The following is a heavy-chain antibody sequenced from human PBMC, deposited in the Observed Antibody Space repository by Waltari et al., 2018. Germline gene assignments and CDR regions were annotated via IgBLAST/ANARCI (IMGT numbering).Heavy chain of an antibody. J-gene: IGHJ4*02. D-gene: IGHD1-7*01. CDR2: IRYDGSKK. CDR1: GFTFSGYG. Sequence: QVQLVESGGGVVQPGGSLRLSCAAYGFTFSGYGMHWVRQAPGKGLEWVAFIRYDGSKKYYADSVKGRFTISRDNSKNTLYLQMNRLRAEDTAVYYCAKGGDWNYVSFDYCGQGTLVTVSS. V-gene: IGHV3-30*02. CDR3: AKGGDWNYVSFDY.